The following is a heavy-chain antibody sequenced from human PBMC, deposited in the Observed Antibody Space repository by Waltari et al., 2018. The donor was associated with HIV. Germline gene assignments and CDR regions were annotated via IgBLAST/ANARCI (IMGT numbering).Heavy chain of an antibody. CDR2: IGPDSSAI. D-gene: IGHD3-22*01. CDR1: GFTFSDYF. CDR3: ARAFHDKSGYYPFDH. V-gene: IGHV3-11*04. Sequence: LVESGGALVKPGGSLRLSCAASGFTFSDYFMSWIRQAPGKGLEGFSYIGPDSSAIEYADSVKGRFTISRDNAKNSLYLQMNSLRVGDTALYYCARAFHDKSGYYPFDHWGQGTLVTVSS. J-gene: IGHJ4*02.